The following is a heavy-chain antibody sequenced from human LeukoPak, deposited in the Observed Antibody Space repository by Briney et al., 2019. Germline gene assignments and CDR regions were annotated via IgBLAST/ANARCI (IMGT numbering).Heavy chain of an antibody. D-gene: IGHD2-15*01. V-gene: IGHV4-59*08. J-gene: IGHJ4*02. CDR1: GGSISDYY. CDR2: VHHSGST. CDR3: ARHGSGGVYDY. Sequence: SETLSLTCAVSGGSISDYYWSWIRQPPGGGLEYIGYVHHSGSTDYNPSFKSRVSISVDTSKNQFSLKLTSVTAADTAIYYCARHGSGGVYDYWGQGSLVTVSS.